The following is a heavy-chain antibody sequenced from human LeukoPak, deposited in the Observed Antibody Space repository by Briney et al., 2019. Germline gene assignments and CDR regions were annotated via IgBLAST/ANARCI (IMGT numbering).Heavy chain of an antibody. Sequence: GGSLRLSCAASGFTFSSYAMSWVRQAPGKGLEWVSAISGSGGSTYYADSVKGRFTISRDNSKNTLYLQMNSLRAEDTVVYYCAKAEYSGSYSDYWGQGTLVTVSS. CDR2: ISGSGGST. D-gene: IGHD1-26*01. J-gene: IGHJ4*02. V-gene: IGHV3-23*01. CDR3: AKAEYSGSYSDY. CDR1: GFTFSSYA.